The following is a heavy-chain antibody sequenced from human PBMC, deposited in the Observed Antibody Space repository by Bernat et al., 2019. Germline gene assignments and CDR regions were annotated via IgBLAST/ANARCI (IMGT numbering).Heavy chain of an antibody. CDR3: ARDRDSKNNWFDP. V-gene: IGHV4-61*01. CDR2: ISYSGST. D-gene: IGHD4-11*01. Sequence: QVQLQESGPGLVKPSETLSLTCTVSGGSVSSGSYSWSWIRQPPGKGLEWIGYISYSGSTNYNPSLKSRVTISVDTSKNQFSLKLNSMTPADTAVYYCARDRDSKNNWFDPWGQGTLVTVSS. CDR1: GGSVSSGSYS. J-gene: IGHJ5*02.